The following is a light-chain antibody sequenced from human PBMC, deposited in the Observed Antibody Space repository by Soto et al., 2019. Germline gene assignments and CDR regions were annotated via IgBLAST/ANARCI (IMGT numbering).Light chain of an antibody. V-gene: IGKV3-15*01. CDR3: QQYNNWVT. CDR1: QSVSSD. Sequence: EIVMTQSPATLSVSPGERATLSCRASQSVSSDLAWYQQKPGQAPRLLIYGASTRATGIPARFSGSGSGTESTLTISSLQSEDFAVYYCQQYNNWVTFGQGTKVDIK. J-gene: IGKJ1*01. CDR2: GAS.